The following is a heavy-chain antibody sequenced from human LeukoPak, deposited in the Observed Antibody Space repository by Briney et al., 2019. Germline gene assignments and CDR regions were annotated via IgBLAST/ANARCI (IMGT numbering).Heavy chain of an antibody. V-gene: IGHV3-23*01. J-gene: IGHJ6*03. CDR2: ISGSGGST. CDR3: AKVGVPAAIHYYYYYMDV. Sequence: GGSLRLSCAASGFTFSSYAMSWVRQAPGKGLERVSAISGSGGSTYYADSVNGRFTISRDNSKNTLYLQMNSLRAEDTAVYYCAKVGVPAAIHYYYYYMDVWGKGTTVTVSS. D-gene: IGHD2-2*02. CDR1: GFTFSSYA.